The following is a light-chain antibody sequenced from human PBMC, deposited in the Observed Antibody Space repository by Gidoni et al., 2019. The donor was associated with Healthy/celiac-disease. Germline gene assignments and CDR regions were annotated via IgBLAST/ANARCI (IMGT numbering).Light chain of an antibody. CDR2: AAS. Sequence: AIRITQSPSSLSASTGDRVTITCRASQGISTYLSWYQQKPGKAPKLLIYAASTLQIGVPSRFSGSGSGTDFTLTISSLQSEDFATYYCQQYYSYPLTFGPGTKVDIK. CDR3: QQYYSYPLT. V-gene: IGKV1-8*01. J-gene: IGKJ3*01. CDR1: QGISTY.